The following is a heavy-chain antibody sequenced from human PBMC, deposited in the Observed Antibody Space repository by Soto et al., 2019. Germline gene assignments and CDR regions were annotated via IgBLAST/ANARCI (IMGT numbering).Heavy chain of an antibody. CDR2: IYYSGST. D-gene: IGHD2-2*02. J-gene: IGHJ6*02. CDR1: GGSISSYY. CDR3: ASSGYCSSTSCYRGIYYYYGMDV. Sequence: SETLSLTCTVSGGSISSYYWSWIRQPPGKGLEWIGYIYYSGSTNYNPSLKSRVTISVDTSKNQFSLKLSSVTAADTAVYYCASSGYCSSTSCYRGIYYYYGMDVWGQGTTVTVS. V-gene: IGHV4-59*01.